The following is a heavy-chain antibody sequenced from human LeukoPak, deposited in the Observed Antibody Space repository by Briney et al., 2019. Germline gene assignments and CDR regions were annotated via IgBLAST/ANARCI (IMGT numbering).Heavy chain of an antibody. J-gene: IGHJ4*02. D-gene: IGHD2-21*01. CDR2: IYSGGDT. Sequence: GGSLRLSCAASGFTVSSNYMSWVRQAPGKGLEWVSVIYSGGDTYYADSVKGRFTISRDTSKNTLYLQMSSLRAEDTAVYYCAKEFNRGLPDYWGQGTLVTV. CDR1: GFTVSSNY. CDR3: AKEFNRGLPDY. V-gene: IGHV3-53*05.